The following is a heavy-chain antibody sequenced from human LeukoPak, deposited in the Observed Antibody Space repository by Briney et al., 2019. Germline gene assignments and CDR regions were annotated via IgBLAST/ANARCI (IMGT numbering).Heavy chain of an antibody. Sequence: GGSLRLSCAASGFTFSSYAMHWDRQAPGKGLEWVAVISYDGSNKYYADSVKGRFTISRDNSKNTLYLQMNSLRAEDTAVYYCARGPLGYCSSTSCYEVDYWGQGTLVTVSS. J-gene: IGHJ4*02. V-gene: IGHV3-30*04. CDR1: GFTFSSYA. CDR2: ISYDGSNK. CDR3: ARGPLGYCSSTSCYEVDY. D-gene: IGHD2-2*01.